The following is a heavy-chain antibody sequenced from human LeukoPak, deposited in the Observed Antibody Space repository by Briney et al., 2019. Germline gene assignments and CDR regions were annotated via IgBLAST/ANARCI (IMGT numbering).Heavy chain of an antibody. CDR3: ARADYYGSGSYLPYYYYGMDV. CDR1: GGSISSSNW. D-gene: IGHD3-10*01. Sequence: KPSGTLSLTCAVSGGSISSSNWWSWVRQPPGKGLEWIGEIYHSGSTNYNPSLKSRVTISVDKSKNQFSLKLSSVTAADTAVYYCARADYYGSGSYLPYYYYGMDVWGQGTTVTVSS. J-gene: IGHJ6*02. CDR2: IYHSGST. V-gene: IGHV4-4*02.